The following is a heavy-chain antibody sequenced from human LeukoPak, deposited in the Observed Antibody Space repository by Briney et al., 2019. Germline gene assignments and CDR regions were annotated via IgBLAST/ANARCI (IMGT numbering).Heavy chain of an antibody. D-gene: IGHD6-13*01. Sequence: GGSLRLSCAASGFTFISYAMSWVRQAPGKGLEWVSSISSSAGGTGSTSYADSVKGRFTISRDNSKNTLDLQMNSLRAEDTAVYYCAKQGMYSSSWYYFDYWGQGTLVTVSS. J-gene: IGHJ4*02. CDR3: AKQGMYSSSWYYFDY. CDR2: ISSSAGGTGST. V-gene: IGHV3-23*01. CDR1: GFTFISYA.